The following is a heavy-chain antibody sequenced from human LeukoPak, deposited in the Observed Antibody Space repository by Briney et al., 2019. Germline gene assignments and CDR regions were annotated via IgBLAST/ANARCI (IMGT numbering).Heavy chain of an antibody. J-gene: IGHJ6*02. CDR1: GGSFSGYY. CDR2: INHSGST. CDR3: ARFGPGYCSGGSCYSDGMDV. D-gene: IGHD2-15*01. V-gene: IGHV4-34*01. Sequence: PSETLSLTCAVYGGSFSGYYWSWIRQPPGKGLEWIGEINHSGSTNYNPSLKSRVTISVDTSKNQLPLKLSSVTAADTAVYYCARFGPGYCSGGSCYSDGMDVWGQGTTATVSS.